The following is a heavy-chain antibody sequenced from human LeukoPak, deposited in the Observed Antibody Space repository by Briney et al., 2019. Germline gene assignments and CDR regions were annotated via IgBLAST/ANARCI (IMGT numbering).Heavy chain of an antibody. CDR2: INHSGST. V-gene: IGHV4-34*01. CDR3: ARDGLAAPGHHNWFDP. D-gene: IGHD6-13*01. J-gene: IGHJ5*02. Sequence: SQTLSLTCAVYGGSFSGYYWSWIRQPPGKGLEWIGEINHSGSTNYNPSLKSRVTISVDTSKNQFSLKLSSVTAADTAVYYCARDGLAAPGHHNWFDPWGQGTLVTVSS. CDR1: GGSFSGYY.